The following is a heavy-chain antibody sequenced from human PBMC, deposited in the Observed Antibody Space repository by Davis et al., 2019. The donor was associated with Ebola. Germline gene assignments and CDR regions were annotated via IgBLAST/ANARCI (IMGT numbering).Heavy chain of an antibody. V-gene: IGHV3-23*01. Sequence: GGSLRLSCAASGFTFSSYAMSWVRQAPGKGLEWVSAISGSGGSTYYADSVKGRFTISRDNSKNTLYLQMNSLRAEDTAIYYCAREPNYSSGYYFDSWGQGVLVTVSS. CDR3: AREPNYSSGYYFDS. D-gene: IGHD6-19*01. J-gene: IGHJ4*02. CDR1: GFTFSSYA. CDR2: ISGSGGST.